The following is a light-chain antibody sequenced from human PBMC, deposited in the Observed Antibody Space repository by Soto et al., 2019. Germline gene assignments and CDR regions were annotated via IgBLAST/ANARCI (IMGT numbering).Light chain of an antibody. J-gene: IGKJ4*01. CDR3: QQRSNWPPLT. V-gene: IGKV3-11*01. CDR1: LSVSNY. CDR2: DAS. Sequence: EIVLTQSPATLSLSPGERATLSCRASLSVSNYLAWYQQKPGQSPRLLIYDASNRATGIPARFSGSGSGTDFTLTINSLEPEDFAVYYCQQRSNWPPLTFGGGTRVEIK.